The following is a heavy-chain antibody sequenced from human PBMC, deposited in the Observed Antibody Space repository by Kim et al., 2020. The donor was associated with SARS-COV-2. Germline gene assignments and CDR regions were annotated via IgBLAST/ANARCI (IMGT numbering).Heavy chain of an antibody. V-gene: IGHV3-7*03. CDR3: ARDSYFSSTSCANGGYYYGMGL. Sequence: GGSLRLSCAASGFTFSSYWMSWVRQAPGKGLEWVANIKQDGSEKYYVDSVKGRFTISRDNAKNSLYLQMNSLRAEDTAVYYCARDSYFSSTSCANGGYYYGMGLWGQGTTVTVSS. CDR2: IKQDGSEK. CDR1: GFTFSSYW. D-gene: IGHD2-2*01. J-gene: IGHJ6*02.